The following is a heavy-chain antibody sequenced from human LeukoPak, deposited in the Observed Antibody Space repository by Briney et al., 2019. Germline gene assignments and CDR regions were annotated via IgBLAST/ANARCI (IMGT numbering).Heavy chain of an antibody. CDR1: GFTFSSYS. D-gene: IGHD3-9*01. V-gene: IGHV3-21*01. CDR2: ITSSSSI. Sequence: GGSLRLSCAASGFTFSSYSINWVRQAPGKGLEWGTSITSSSSIYYADAVKGRFTISRDNAKNSLYLQMNSLRAEDTAVYYCAREDILTGYEDYWGQGTLVTVSS. J-gene: IGHJ4*02. CDR3: AREDILTGYEDY.